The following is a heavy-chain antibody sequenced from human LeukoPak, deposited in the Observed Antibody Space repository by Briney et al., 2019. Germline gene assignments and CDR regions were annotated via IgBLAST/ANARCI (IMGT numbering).Heavy chain of an antibody. V-gene: IGHV3-48*01. D-gene: IGHD6-19*01. CDR3: AAQGRYSSGRNRVDY. J-gene: IGHJ4*02. CDR1: GFTFSSYS. Sequence: GGSLRLSCAASGFTFSSYSMNWFRQAPGKGLEWVSFISSSSSTIYYADSVKGRFTISRDNAKDSLYLQMNSLRAEDTAVYYCAAQGRYSSGRNRVDYWGQGTLVTVSS. CDR2: ISSSSSTI.